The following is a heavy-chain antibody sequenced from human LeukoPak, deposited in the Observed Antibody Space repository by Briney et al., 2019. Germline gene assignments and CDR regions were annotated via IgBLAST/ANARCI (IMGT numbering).Heavy chain of an antibody. CDR3: AKGNVAVPAVADY. CDR1: GGTFSSYA. CDR2: IIPIFGTA. V-gene: IGHV1-69*13. Sequence: ASVKVSCKASGGTFSSYAISWVRQAPGQGLEWMGGIIPIFGTANYAQKFQGRVTITADESTSTAYMELSSLRSEDTAVYYCAKGNVAVPAVADYWGQGTLVTVSS. D-gene: IGHD2-2*01. J-gene: IGHJ4*02.